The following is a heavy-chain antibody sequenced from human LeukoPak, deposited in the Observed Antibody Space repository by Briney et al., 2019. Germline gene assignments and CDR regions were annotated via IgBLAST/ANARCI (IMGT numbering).Heavy chain of an antibody. Sequence: SETLSLTCCVSGESISSFYWSWLRQPPGKGLAWTGHIYYSGTTNYNPSLKSRVTISVDTSKNQFSLKLSSVTAADTAVYYCARGLMAATYYYYYGMDVWGQGTTVTVSS. J-gene: IGHJ6*02. V-gene: IGHV4-59*12. CDR1: GESISSFY. CDR2: IYYSGTT. CDR3: ARGLMAATYYYYYGMDV. D-gene: IGHD5-24*01.